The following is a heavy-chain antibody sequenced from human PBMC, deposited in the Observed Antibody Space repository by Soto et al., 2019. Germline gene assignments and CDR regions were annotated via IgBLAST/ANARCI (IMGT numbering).Heavy chain of an antibody. CDR1: GYTFTSYA. CDR2: INAGNGNT. Sequence: ASVKVSCKASGYTFTSYAMHWVRQAPGQRLEWMGWINAGNGNTKYSQKFQGRVTITRDTSASTAYMELSSLRSEDTAVYYCARERVPVDYGDYFLDYYYGMDVWGQGTKVTVSS. V-gene: IGHV1-3*01. J-gene: IGHJ6*02. D-gene: IGHD4-17*01. CDR3: ARERVPVDYGDYFLDYYYGMDV.